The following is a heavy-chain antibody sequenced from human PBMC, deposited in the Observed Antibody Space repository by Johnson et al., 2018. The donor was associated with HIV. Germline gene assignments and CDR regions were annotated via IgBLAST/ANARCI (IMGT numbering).Heavy chain of an antibody. CDR1: GFTFDDYG. V-gene: IGHV3-20*04. D-gene: IGHD6-6*01. Sequence: VHLVESGGGVARPGGSLRLSCVASGFTFDDYGMSWVRQAPGKGLEWVSGINWNGGSTGYADSVKCRFTISRDNAKNSLYLQMNNLRAEDSALYYCAREHRRPSRSCSSLSGDAFDIWGQGTMVTVSS. CDR3: AREHRRPSRSCSSLSGDAFDI. J-gene: IGHJ3*02. CDR2: INWNGGST.